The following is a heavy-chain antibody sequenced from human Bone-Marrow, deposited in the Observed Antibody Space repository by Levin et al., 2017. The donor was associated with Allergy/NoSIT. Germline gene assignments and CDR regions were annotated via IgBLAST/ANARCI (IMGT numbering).Heavy chain of an antibody. J-gene: IGHJ4*02. Sequence: GESLKISCAASGFTFNSYGVHWVRQAPGKGVEWVAVIWNDGSKKHYADPVKGRFTISRDDSRNTVYLQMDSLRAEDSAVYWCARANDILTGSYFDYWGQGTRVSVSS. D-gene: IGHD3-9*01. V-gene: IGHV3-33*01. CDR3: ARANDILTGSYFDY. CDR2: IWNDGSKK. CDR1: GFTFNSYG.